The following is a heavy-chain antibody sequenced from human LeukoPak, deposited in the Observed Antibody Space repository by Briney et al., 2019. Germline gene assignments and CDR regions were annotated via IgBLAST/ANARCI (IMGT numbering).Heavy chain of an antibody. CDR3: ARAHGDSPTNWFDP. CDR2: ISAYNGNT. CDR1: GYTFTSYG. J-gene: IGHJ5*02. Sequence: ASVKVSFKASGYTFTSYGISWVRQAPGQGVEWMGWISAYNGNTNYAQKLQGRVTMTTDTSTSTAYMELRSLRSDETAVYYCARAHGDSPTNWFDPWGQGTLVTVSS. D-gene: IGHD4-17*01. V-gene: IGHV1-18*01.